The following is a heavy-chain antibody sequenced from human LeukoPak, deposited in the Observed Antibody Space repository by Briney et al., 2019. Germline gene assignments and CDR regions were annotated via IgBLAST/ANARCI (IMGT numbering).Heavy chain of an antibody. Sequence: PGGSLRLSCAASGFTFNGYEMNWVRQAPGKGLEWVAFIRYDGSNKYYADSVKGRFTISRDNSKNTLYLQMNSLRAEDTAVYYCAKDLSKGLLYRRGMYYFDYWGQGTLVTVSS. V-gene: IGHV3-30*02. CDR3: AKDLSKGLLYRRGMYYFDY. D-gene: IGHD3-10*01. J-gene: IGHJ4*02. CDR2: IRYDGSNK. CDR1: GFTFNGYE.